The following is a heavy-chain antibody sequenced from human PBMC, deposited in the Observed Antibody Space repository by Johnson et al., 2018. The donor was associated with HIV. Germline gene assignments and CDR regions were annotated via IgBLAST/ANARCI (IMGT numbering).Heavy chain of an antibody. Sequence: VQLVESGGGLIQPGGSLRLSCAASGFTVSSNYMSWVRQAPGKGLAWVAVIYSGGKTYYADSVKGRFTITRDNAKNSLYLQMNSLRAEDTAVYYCASLYVFDIWGQGTMVTVSS. CDR3: ASLYVFDI. CDR2: IYSGGKT. J-gene: IGHJ3*02. V-gene: IGHV3-53*01. CDR1: GFTVSSNY.